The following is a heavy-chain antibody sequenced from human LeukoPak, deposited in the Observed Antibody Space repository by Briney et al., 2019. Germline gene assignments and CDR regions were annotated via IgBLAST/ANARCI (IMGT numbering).Heavy chain of an antibody. Sequence: PGGSLRLSCAASGFTLSSYWMSWVRQAPGKGLEWVANIKQDGSEKYYVDSVKGRFTISRDNAKNSLYLQMNSLRAEDTAVYYCTRDGWATSDYWGQGTLVTVSS. CDR1: GFTLSSYW. D-gene: IGHD3-10*01. CDR2: IKQDGSEK. J-gene: IGHJ4*02. V-gene: IGHV3-7*01. CDR3: TRDGWATSDY.